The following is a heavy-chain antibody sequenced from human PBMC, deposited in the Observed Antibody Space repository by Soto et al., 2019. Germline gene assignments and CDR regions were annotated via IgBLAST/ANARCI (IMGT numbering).Heavy chain of an antibody. D-gene: IGHD5-18*01. Sequence: ETLSLTCAVYGGSFSGYYWSWIRQPPGKGLEWIGEINHSGSTNYNPSLKSRVTISVDTSKNQFSLKLSSVTAADTAVYYCARGGYSYGYMKETRGPCSDYWGQGTLVTVSS. CDR2: INHSGST. V-gene: IGHV4-34*01. CDR1: GGSFSGYY. CDR3: ARGGYSYGYMKETRGPCSDY. J-gene: IGHJ4*02.